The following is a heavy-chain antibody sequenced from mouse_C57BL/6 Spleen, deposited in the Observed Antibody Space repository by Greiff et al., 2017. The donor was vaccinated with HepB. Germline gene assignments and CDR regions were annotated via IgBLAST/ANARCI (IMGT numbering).Heavy chain of an antibody. Sequence: VQGVESGPGLVAPSQSLSITCTVSGFSLTSYAISWVRQPPGKGLEWLGVIWTGGGTNYNSALKSRLSISKDNSKSQVFLKMNSLQTDDTARYYCARINGYGSSYGFAYWGQGTLVTVSA. V-gene: IGHV2-9-1*01. J-gene: IGHJ3*01. CDR1: GFSLTSYA. CDR2: IWTGGGT. CDR3: ARINGYGSSYGFAY. D-gene: IGHD1-1*01.